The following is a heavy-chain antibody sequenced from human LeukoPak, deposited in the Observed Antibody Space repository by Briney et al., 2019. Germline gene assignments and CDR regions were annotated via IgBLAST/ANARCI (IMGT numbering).Heavy chain of an antibody. CDR2: IKSRTDGETT. Sequence: GGSLRLSCAASGFTFRNAWMSWVRQAPGKGLEYLGRIKSRTDGETTDYAAPVKGRFTISRDDSKNTLYLQMNNVKTEDTAVYYCTTDRYYYGFSASYRFDYWGQGTLVTVSS. CDR3: TTDRYYYGFSASYRFDY. V-gene: IGHV3-15*05. J-gene: IGHJ4*02. CDR1: GFTFRNAW. D-gene: IGHD3-10*01.